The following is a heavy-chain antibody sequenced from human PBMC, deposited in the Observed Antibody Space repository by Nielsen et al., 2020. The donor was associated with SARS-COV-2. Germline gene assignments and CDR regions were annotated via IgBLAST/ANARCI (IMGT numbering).Heavy chain of an antibody. Sequence: GRFTISRDNAKNSLYLEMNNLRAEDTAVYYCARDLAVAESYDYWGQGTLVTVSS. CDR3: ARDLAVAESYDY. D-gene: IGHD6-19*01. V-gene: IGHV3-11*06. J-gene: IGHJ4*02.